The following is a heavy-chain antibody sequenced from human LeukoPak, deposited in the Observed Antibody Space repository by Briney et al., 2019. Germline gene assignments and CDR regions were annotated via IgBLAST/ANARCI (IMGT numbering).Heavy chain of an antibody. D-gene: IGHD3-10*01. J-gene: IGHJ4*02. CDR3: ARSNFDYYGSGSLYFDY. CDR1: GGSISSGGYP. V-gene: IGHV4-30-2*01. CDR2: IYHSGST. Sequence: PSETLSLTCAVSGGSISSGGYPWSWIRQPPGKGLEWIGYIYHSGSTYYNPSLKSRVTISVDRSKNQFSLKLSSVTAADTAVYYCARSNFDYYGSGSLYFDYWGQGTLVTVSS.